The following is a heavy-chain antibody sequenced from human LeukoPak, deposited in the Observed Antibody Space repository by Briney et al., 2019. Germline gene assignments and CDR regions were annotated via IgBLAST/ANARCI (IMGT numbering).Heavy chain of an antibody. CDR3: ARDILLISSYYYYYMDV. CDR1: GGSISSYY. V-gene: IGHV4-34*01. CDR2: INHSGST. Sequence: SETLSLTCTVSGGSISSYYWSWIRQPPGKGLEWIGEINHSGSTNYNPSLKSRITISVDTSKNQFSLKLSSVTAADTAVYYCARDILLISSYYYYYMDVWGKGTTVTVSS. D-gene: IGHD2-8*01. J-gene: IGHJ6*03.